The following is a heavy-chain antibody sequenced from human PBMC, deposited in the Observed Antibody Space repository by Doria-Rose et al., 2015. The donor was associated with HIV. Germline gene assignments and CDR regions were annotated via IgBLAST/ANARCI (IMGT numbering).Heavy chain of an antibody. D-gene: IGHD6-25*01. Sequence: QVQLQESGPGLVKPSETLSLTCTVSGGSVASGTPYWDWIRPTPGKGLEWISTIYYSGTTYYNPSLRGRVTISLHTSKNQYSLRLISVTAADTGVYYCAKQAVNWFDPWGQGTLVTVSS. CDR2: IYYSGTT. CDR1: GGSVASGTPY. CDR3: AKQAVNWFDP. V-gene: IGHV4-39*01. J-gene: IGHJ5*02.